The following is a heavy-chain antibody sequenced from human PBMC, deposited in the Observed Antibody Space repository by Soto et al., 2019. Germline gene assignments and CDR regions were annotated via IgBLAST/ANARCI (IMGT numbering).Heavy chain of an antibody. CDR2: IWYDGSNR. CDR1: GFTFSSYG. Sequence: GGSLRLSCAASGFTFSSYGMHWVRQAPGKGLEWVAVIWYDGSNRYYADSVKGRFTISRDNSKNTLYLQMNSLRAEDTAVYYCARELAAAGAYNWLDPWGQGTLVTFSS. D-gene: IGHD6-13*01. CDR3: ARELAAAGAYNWLDP. J-gene: IGHJ5*02. V-gene: IGHV3-33*01.